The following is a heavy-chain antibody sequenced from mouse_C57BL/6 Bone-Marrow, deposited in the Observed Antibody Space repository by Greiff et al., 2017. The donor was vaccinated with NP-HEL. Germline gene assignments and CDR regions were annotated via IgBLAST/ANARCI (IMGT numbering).Heavy chain of an antibody. CDR3: ARQAYYSNPFAY. V-gene: IGHV5-6*02. J-gene: IGHJ3*01. Sequence: DVMLVESGGDLVKPGGSLKLSCAASGFTFSSYGMSWVRQTPDKRLEWVATISSGGSYTYYLDSVKGRFTISRDNAKNTLYLQMSSLKSEDTAMYYCARQAYYSNPFAYWGQGTLVTVSA. D-gene: IGHD2-5*01. CDR2: ISSGGSYT. CDR1: GFTFSSYG.